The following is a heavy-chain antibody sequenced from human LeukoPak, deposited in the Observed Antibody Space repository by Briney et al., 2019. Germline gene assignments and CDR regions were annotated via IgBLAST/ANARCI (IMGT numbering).Heavy chain of an antibody. D-gene: IGHD1-1*01. CDR2: TRLDGSIK. V-gene: IGHV3-33*01. Sequence: GGSLRLSCAVSGFIFSDYGFHWVRHAPGKGLEFVAVTRLDGSIKQYADSVKVRFTIYRDDSKNPLYLQLKSLKSEDTAVYYCARWGGTRQYYFDYWGRGTLVTVSS. CDR1: GFIFSDYG. CDR3: ARWGGTRQYYFDY. J-gene: IGHJ4*02.